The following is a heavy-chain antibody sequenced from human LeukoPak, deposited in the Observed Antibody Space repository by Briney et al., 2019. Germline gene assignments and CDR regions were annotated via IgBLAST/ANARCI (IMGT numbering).Heavy chain of an antibody. D-gene: IGHD3-10*01. Sequence: PGGSLRLSCAASGLIVSGDYVSWVRQAPGKGLEWVSVIYSGGATYYADSVKGRFTISRDNSKNTWNLHMNSLRAEDTAVYYCARDYGSGSYSIPFFDYWGQGTLVTVSS. V-gene: IGHV3-66*01. J-gene: IGHJ4*02. CDR3: ARDYGSGSYSIPFFDY. CDR2: IYSGGAT. CDR1: GLIVSGDY.